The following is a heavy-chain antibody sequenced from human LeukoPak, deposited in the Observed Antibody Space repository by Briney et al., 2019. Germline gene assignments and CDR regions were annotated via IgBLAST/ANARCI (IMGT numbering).Heavy chain of an antibody. V-gene: IGHV1-8*01. CDR1: GYTFTSYD. J-gene: IGHJ3*02. CDR2: MNPNSGNT. D-gene: IGHD3-10*01. Sequence: ASVKVSCKASGYTFTSYDINWVRQATGQGLEWMGWMNPNSGNTGYAQKFQGRVTMTRNTSISTAYMELSSLRSEDTAVYYCARGIPVLLWFGELSNFDIWGQGTMVTVSS. CDR3: ARGIPVLLWFGELSNFDI.